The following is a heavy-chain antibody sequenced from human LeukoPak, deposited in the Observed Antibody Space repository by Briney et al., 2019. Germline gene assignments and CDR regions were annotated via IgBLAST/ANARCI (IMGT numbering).Heavy chain of an antibody. J-gene: IGHJ4*02. CDR2: IYYSGST. V-gene: IGHV4-59*08. CDR1: GDSISSYY. CDR3: ARLRTIQPEYYFDY. D-gene: IGHD5-24*01. Sequence: SETLSLTCTVSGDSISSYYWSWIRQPPGKGLEWIGHIYYSGSTNYYNPSLKSRVTILVDTSKNQFSLKLSSVTAADTAVYYCARLRTIQPEYYFDYWGQGTLVTVSS.